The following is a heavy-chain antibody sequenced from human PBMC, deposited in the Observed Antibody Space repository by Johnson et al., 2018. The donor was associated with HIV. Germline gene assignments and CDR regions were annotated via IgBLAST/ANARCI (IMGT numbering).Heavy chain of an antibody. V-gene: IGHV3-30*02. CDR3: AKGPRGYCSGGGCYTPGDI. D-gene: IGHD2-15*01. Sequence: QVQLVESGGGVVQPGGSLRLSCAASGFTFSSYGMHWVRQAPGKGLEWVAFIRYDGSNKYYADSVKGRFTISRDNSKNTLYLQMNSLRAEDTAVYYCAKGPRGYCSGGGCYTPGDIWGQGTMVTVSS. J-gene: IGHJ3*02. CDR2: IRYDGSNK. CDR1: GFTFSSYG.